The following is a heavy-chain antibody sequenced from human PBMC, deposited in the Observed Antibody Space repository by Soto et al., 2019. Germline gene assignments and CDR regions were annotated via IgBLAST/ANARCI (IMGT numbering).Heavy chain of an antibody. CDR3: AREGGSGYYLDY. V-gene: IGHV4-31*03. CDR1: GGSISSGGYY. CDR2: IYYSGST. J-gene: IGHJ4*02. Sequence: PSETLSLTCTVSGGSISSGGYYWSWIRQHPGKGLEWIGYIYYSGSTYYNPSLKSRVTISVDTSKNQFSLKLSSVTAADTAVYYCAREGGSGYYLDYWGQGTLVTVSS. D-gene: IGHD3-22*01.